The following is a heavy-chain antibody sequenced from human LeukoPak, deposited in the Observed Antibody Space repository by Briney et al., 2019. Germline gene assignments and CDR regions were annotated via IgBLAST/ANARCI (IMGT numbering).Heavy chain of an antibody. CDR2: ISANNGNT. V-gene: IGHV1-18*01. D-gene: IGHD3-10*01. CDR3: AREYFYGSGTPSNYGMDV. Sequence: ASVNVSFKSSVYIFTNYGISWVRQAPGQGLEWMGWISANNGNTKYAQKLQGRVIMTTDTSTSTAYMELRSLRSDDTAVYYCAREYFYGSGTPSNYGMDVWGQGTTVTVSS. CDR1: VYIFTNYG. J-gene: IGHJ6*02.